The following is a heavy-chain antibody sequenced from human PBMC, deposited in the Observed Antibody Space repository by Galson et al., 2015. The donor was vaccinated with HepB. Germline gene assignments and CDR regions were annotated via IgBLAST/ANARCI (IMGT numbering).Heavy chain of an antibody. V-gene: IGHV3-30*18. J-gene: IGHJ4*02. CDR1: GFTFSSYG. Sequence: SLRLSCAASGFTFSSYGMHWVRQAPGKGLEWVAVISYDGSNKYYADSVKGRFTISRDNSKNTLYLQMNSLRAEDTAVYYCAKPIAVAGTGWGRFDYWGQGTLVTVSS. CDR2: ISYDGSNK. CDR3: AKPIAVAGTGWGRFDY. D-gene: IGHD6-19*01.